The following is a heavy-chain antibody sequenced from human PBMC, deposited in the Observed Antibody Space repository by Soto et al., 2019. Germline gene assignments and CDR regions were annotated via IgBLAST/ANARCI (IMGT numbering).Heavy chain of an antibody. J-gene: IGHJ6*02. CDR1: GGSISSYY. V-gene: IGHV4-59*08. D-gene: IGHD3-22*01. CDR3: ARITMIAPYGMDV. CDR2: IYYSGST. Sequence: ETLSLTCTVSGGSISSYYWSWIRQPPGKGLEWIGYIYYSGSTYYNPSLKSRVTISVDTSKNQFSLKLSSVTAADTAVYYCARITMIAPYGMDVWGQGTTVTVSS.